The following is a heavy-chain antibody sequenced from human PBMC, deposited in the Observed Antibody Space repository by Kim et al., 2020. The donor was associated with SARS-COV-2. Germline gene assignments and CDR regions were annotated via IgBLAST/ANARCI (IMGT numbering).Heavy chain of an antibody. CDR3: ARFGFDWLLSL. V-gene: IGHV3-74*01. D-gene: IGHD3-9*01. CDR1: GFIFSHYW. CDR2: ISDDGSFT. Sequence: GGSLRLSCEGSGFIFSHYWMHWVRQAPGKGPVWVSRISDDGSFTGDASSVEGRFTISRDNDKNTLYLQMNSLGAEDTAVYYCARFGFDWLLSLWGQGTLVTVSS. J-gene: IGHJ4*02.